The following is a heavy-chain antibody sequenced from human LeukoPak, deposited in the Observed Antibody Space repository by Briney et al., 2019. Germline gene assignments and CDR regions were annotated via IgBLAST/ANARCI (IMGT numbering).Heavy chain of an antibody. Sequence: GGSLRLSCAASGFTFSNYAMHWVRQAPGKGLEWVAVISYDGTNKYYADSVKGRFTISRDNSKNTLYLQRNSLRAEDTAVYYCVILYYGILTGYANAFDIWGQGTMVTVSS. CDR2: ISYDGTNK. J-gene: IGHJ3*02. D-gene: IGHD3-9*01. V-gene: IGHV3-30-3*01. CDR3: VILYYGILTGYANAFDI. CDR1: GFTFSNYA.